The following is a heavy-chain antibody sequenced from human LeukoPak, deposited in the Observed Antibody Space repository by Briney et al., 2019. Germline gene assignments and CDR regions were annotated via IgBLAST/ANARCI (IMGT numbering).Heavy chain of an antibody. CDR3: ARDTAAGGSDFDY. V-gene: IGHV6-1*01. D-gene: IGHD6-13*01. CDR2: TYYRSKWHS. J-gene: IGHJ4*02. CDR1: GDSVSSNSAA. Sequence: SQTLSLTCAISGDSVSSNSAAWNWIRQSPSRGLEWLGRTYYRSKWHSGYAVSVKSRIIIKADTSRSHFSLQLDSVTPEDTAVYYCARDTAAGGSDFDYWGQGTLVTVSS.